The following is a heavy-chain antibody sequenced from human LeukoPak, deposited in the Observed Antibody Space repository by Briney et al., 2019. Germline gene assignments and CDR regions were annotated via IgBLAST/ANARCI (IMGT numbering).Heavy chain of an antibody. D-gene: IGHD3-10*01. V-gene: IGHV1-2*02. CDR3: ARVRITMVRGVPYGAFDI. CDR1: GYTFTSYY. J-gene: IGHJ3*02. CDR2: INPNSGGT. Sequence: ASVKVSCKASGYTFTSYYMHWVRQAPGQGLEWMGWINPNSGGTNYAQKFQGRVTMTRDTSISTAYMELSRLRSDDTAVYYCARVRITMVRGVPYGAFDIWGQGTMVTVSS.